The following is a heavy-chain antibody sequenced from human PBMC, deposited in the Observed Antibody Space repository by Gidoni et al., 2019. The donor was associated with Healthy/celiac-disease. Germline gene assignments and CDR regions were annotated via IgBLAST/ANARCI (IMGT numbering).Heavy chain of an antibody. CDR3: TRDSVYSSRADY. V-gene: IGHV3-49*03. D-gene: IGHD6-13*01. Sequence: EVQLVESGGGLVQPGRSLRLSCTASGFTFGDYARSWFRQAPGKGLEWVGFIRSKAYGGTTEYAASVKGRFTISRDDSKSIAYLQMNSLKTEDTAVYYCTRDSVYSSRADYWGQGTLVTVSS. CDR2: IRSKAYGGTT. J-gene: IGHJ4*02. CDR1: GFTFGDYA.